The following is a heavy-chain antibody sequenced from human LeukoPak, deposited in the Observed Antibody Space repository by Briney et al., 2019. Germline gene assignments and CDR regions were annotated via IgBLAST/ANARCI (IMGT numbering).Heavy chain of an antibody. J-gene: IGHJ4*02. CDR1: GCTSTSYD. CDR2: MNPNSGNT. CDR3: ARGYGDYPYYFDY. Sequence: ASVKVSCKASGCTSTSYDINWVRQATGQGLEWMGWMNPNSGNTGYAQKFQGRVTMTRNTSISTAYMELSSLRSEDTAVYYCARGYGDYPYYFDYWGQGTLVTVSS. D-gene: IGHD4-17*01. V-gene: IGHV1-8*01.